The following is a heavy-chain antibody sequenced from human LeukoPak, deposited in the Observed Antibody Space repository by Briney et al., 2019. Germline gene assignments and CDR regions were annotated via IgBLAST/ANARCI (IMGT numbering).Heavy chain of an antibody. Sequence: ASVKVSCKASGGTFSSYAISWVRQAPGQGLEWMGGIIPIFGTADYAQKFQGRVTITADESTSTAYMELSSLRSEDTAVYYCARGTSMSVVVITREYYFDYWGQGTLVTVSS. D-gene: IGHD3-22*01. CDR3: ARGTSMSVVVITREYYFDY. CDR1: GGTFSSYA. V-gene: IGHV1-69*01. J-gene: IGHJ4*02. CDR2: IIPIFGTA.